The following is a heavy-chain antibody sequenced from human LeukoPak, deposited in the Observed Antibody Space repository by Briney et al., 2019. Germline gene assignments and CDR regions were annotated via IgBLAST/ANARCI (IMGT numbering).Heavy chain of an antibody. J-gene: IGHJ6*03. D-gene: IGHD2-2*01. V-gene: IGHV4-59*12. CDR1: GGSIRSFY. CDR2: SYYGGST. CDR3: ARGRIVVVPAATYYYYYMDV. Sequence: SETLSLTCTVSGGSIRSFYWSWIRQPPGKGLEWIGYSYYGGSTDYNPSLKSRVTISVDTSKNQFSLKLSSVTAADTAVYYCARGRIVVVPAATYYYYYMDVWGKGTTVTVSS.